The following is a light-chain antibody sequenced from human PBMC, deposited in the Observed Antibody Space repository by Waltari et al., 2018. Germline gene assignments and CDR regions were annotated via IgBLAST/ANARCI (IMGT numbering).Light chain of an antibody. CDR2: ATS. V-gene: IGKV1-39*01. Sequence: DIQMTQSPSSLSASVGDRVTITCRASQNISNYLNWYQQKPGKAPKLLIYATSSLHSGVPSRFSVSGSWTDFTLTISSLQPEDFATYYCQQSYNTPPITFGQGTRLEIK. J-gene: IGKJ5*01. CDR1: QNISNY. CDR3: QQSYNTPPIT.